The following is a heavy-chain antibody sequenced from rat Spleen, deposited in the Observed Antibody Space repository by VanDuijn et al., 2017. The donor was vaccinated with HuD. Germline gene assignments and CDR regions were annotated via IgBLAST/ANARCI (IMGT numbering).Heavy chain of an antibody. CDR2: ITNTGDST. Sequence: EVQLVESGGGLVQPGRSLKLSCAASGFTFSDYYMAWVRQAPTKGLEWVATITNTGDSTSSPDSVKGRFTISRDNAKSTLYLQMNSLRSEDTATYYCATHQPIRVYTKNWFAYWGQGTLVTVSS. D-gene: IGHD1-4*01. J-gene: IGHJ3*01. CDR1: GFTFSDYY. V-gene: IGHV5-25*01. CDR3: ATHQPIRVYTKNWFAY.